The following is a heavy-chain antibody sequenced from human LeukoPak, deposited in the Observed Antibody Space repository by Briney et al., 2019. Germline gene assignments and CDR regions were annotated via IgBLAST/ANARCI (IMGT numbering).Heavy chain of an antibody. Sequence: SETLSLTCAVYGGSFSGYYWSWIRQPPGKGLEWIGEINHSGSTNYNPSLKSRVTISVDTSKNQFSLKLSSVTAADTAVYYCAREVYYYDSSGSFDYWGQGTLVTVSS. D-gene: IGHD3-22*01. CDR1: GGSFSGYY. CDR2: INHSGST. V-gene: IGHV4-34*01. CDR3: AREVYYYDSSGSFDY. J-gene: IGHJ4*02.